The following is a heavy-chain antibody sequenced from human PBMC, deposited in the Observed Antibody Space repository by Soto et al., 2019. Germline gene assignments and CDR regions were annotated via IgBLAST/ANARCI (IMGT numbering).Heavy chain of an antibody. Sequence: LRLSCAASEFTFSSYAMSWVRQAPGKGLEWVSTISGSGGTTYYADSVKGRFTISRDNSRNTLHLQMNSLRVEDTALYYCAKTLLSTSWYGLHDYVSQGTLVTVSS. D-gene: IGHD6-13*01. CDR1: EFTFSSYA. CDR2: ISGSGGTT. J-gene: IGHJ4*02. CDR3: AKTLLSTSWYGLHDY. V-gene: IGHV3-23*01.